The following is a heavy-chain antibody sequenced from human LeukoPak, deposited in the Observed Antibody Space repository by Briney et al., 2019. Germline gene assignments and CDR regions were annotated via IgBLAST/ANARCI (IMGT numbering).Heavy chain of an antibody. V-gene: IGHV1-2*02. J-gene: IGHJ5*02. CDR3: ERVASPYSSSWEYNWFDP. Sequence: ASVRVSFTASGYTFTSYDINWVRQATGQGPEWMGWFNPNHGGTKYAQKFQGRVTMTRHTSISTAYMELSRLRSEDTGVYYCERVASPYSSSWEYNWFDPWGQGTLVTVSS. CDR2: FNPNHGGT. D-gene: IGHD6-13*01. CDR1: GYTFTSYD.